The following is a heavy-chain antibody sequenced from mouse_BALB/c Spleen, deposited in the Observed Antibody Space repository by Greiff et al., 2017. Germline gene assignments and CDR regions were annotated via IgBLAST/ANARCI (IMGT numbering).Heavy chain of an antibody. D-gene: IGHD1-2*01. CDR3: ARSEFTTATVAY. Sequence: EVQLQQSGAELVRPGALVKLSCKASGFNIKDYYMHWVKQRPEQGLEWIGWIDPENGNTIYDPKFQGKASITADTSSNTAYLQLSSLTSEDTAVYYCARSEFTTATVAYWGQGTLVTVSA. CDR1: GFNIKDYY. CDR2: IDPENGNT. V-gene: IGHV14-1*02. J-gene: IGHJ3*01.